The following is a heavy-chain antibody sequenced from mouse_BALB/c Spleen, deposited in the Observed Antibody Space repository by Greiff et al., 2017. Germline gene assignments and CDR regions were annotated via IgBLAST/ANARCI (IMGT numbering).Heavy chain of an antibody. Sequence: QVQLQESGPGLVAPSQSLSISCTASGFSLTSYGVHWVRQPPGKGLEWLGVICAGGSTNYNSPLMSRLSISTDNSKSQVCLKMNSLQTDDTAMYYCARGGVDYWGQGTSVTVSA. J-gene: IGHJ4*01. CDR2: ICAGGST. CDR3: ARGGVDY. V-gene: IGHV2-9*02. CDR1: GFSLTSYG.